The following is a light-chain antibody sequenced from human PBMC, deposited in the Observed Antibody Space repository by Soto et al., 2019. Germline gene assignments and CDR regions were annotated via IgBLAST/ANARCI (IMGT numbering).Light chain of an antibody. CDR2: ADS. CDR1: KSNIGSNE. Sequence: QSVLTQPPSASGTPGQRVTISCSGSKSNIGSNEVYWYQQLPGTAPKFLIYADSQRPSGVPDRFSASKSGTSASLTINGLRSEDEAEYYCAVWDDSVFGKIFGGGTKLTVL. V-gene: IGLV1-47*02. J-gene: IGLJ2*01. CDR3: AVWDDSVFGKI.